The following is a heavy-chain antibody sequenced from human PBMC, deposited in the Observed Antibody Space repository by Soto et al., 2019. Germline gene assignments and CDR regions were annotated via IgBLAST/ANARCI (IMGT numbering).Heavy chain of an antibody. CDR1: GGSISSYY. CDR2: IYYSGST. Sequence: SETLSLTCTVSGGSISSYYWSWIRQPPGKGLEWIGYIYYSGSTNYNPSLKSRVTISVDTSKNQFSLKLSFVTAADTAVYYCARRYGPGFDYWGQGTLVTVSS. V-gene: IGHV4-59*08. CDR3: ARRYGPGFDY. J-gene: IGHJ4*02. D-gene: IGHD4-17*01.